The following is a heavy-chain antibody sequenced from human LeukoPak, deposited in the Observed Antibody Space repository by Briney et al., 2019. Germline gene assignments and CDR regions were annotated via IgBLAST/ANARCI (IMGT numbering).Heavy chain of an antibody. V-gene: IGHV4-34*01. D-gene: IGHD4-17*01. CDR1: GGSFSGYY. CDR3: ARALYSMTTVTTEYWFDY. J-gene: IGHJ4*02. CDR2: INHSGST. Sequence: SETLSLTCAVSGGSFSGYYWSWVRQPPGKGLEWIGEINHSGSTNYNPSLKSRVTISVDTSKNQFSLKLSSVPAADTAVYYCARALYSMTTVTTEYWFDYWGQGTLVTVSS.